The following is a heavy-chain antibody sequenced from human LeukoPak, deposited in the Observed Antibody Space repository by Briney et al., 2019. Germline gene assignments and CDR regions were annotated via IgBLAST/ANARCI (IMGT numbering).Heavy chain of an antibody. D-gene: IGHD2/OR15-2a*01. CDR1: GFTFSSYW. J-gene: IGHJ3*02. CDR2: INKDGGEK. V-gene: IGHV3-7*01. CDR3: ARLRTTGAFDI. Sequence: GGSLRLSCAASGFTFSSYWMSWVRQAPGKGLEWVANINKDGGEKYYVDSVKGRFTISRDNSKNTLYLQMNSLRAEDTAVYYCARLRTTGAFDIWGQGTMVTVSS.